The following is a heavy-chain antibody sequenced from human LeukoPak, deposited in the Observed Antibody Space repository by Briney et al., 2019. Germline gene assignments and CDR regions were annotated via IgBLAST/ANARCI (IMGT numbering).Heavy chain of an antibody. Sequence: GGSLRLSCAASGFTVSSNYMSWVRQPPGKGLEWVSVVYRGGDTYYADSVKGRVTISRDNSKNILYLQMNSLRAEDTVVYYCARDVAFAYGDYLAYWGLGTLVTVSS. D-gene: IGHD4-17*01. CDR2: VYRGGDT. CDR3: ARDVAFAYGDYLAY. V-gene: IGHV3-53*01. CDR1: GFTVSSNY. J-gene: IGHJ4*01.